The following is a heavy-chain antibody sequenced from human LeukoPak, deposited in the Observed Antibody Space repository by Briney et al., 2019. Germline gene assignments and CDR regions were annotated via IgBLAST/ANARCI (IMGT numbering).Heavy chain of an antibody. CDR3: AKGLSYYDFWSGYYTFDY. D-gene: IGHD3-3*01. CDR2: IRYDGSNK. Sequence: PGGSLRLSCAASGFTFSSYGMHWVRQAPGKGLEWVAFIRYDGSNKYYADSVKGRFTISRDNSKNTLYLQMNSLRAEDTAVYYCAKGLSYYDFWSGYYTFDYWGQGTLVTVSS. V-gene: IGHV3-30*02. J-gene: IGHJ4*02. CDR1: GFTFSSYG.